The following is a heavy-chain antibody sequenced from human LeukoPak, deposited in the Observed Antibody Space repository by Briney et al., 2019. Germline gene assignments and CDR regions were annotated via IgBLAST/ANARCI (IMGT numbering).Heavy chain of an antibody. Sequence: PSETLSLTCTVSGGSISSTNYYWGWIRQPPGKGLEWIGSIYYSGSTYYNPSLKSRVTISVDTSKNQFSLKLSSVTAADTAVYYCARFLRGATNALEIWGQGTMVTVSS. D-gene: IGHD1-26*01. J-gene: IGHJ3*02. CDR1: GGSISSTNYY. V-gene: IGHV4-39*07. CDR3: ARFLRGATNALEI. CDR2: IYYSGST.